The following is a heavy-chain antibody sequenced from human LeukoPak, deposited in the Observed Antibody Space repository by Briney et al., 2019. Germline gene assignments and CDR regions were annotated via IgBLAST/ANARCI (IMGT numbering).Heavy chain of an antibody. V-gene: IGHV3-48*01. D-gene: IGHD6-13*01. Sequence: GGSLRLSCAASGFDFSTYSMHWVRRAPGRGLEWLSYIDSSSSTIYYADSVKGRFTVSRDNAKNSLYLQMNSLRAEDTAVFYCARGGARSSSYYYYGMDVWGLGTTVTVSS. CDR3: ARGGARSSSYYYYGMDV. CDR1: GFDFSTYS. CDR2: IDSSSSTI. J-gene: IGHJ6*02.